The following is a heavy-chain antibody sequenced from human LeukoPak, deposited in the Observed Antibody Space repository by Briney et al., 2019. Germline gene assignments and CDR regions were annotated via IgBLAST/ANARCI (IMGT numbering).Heavy chain of an antibody. V-gene: IGHV4-59*01. CDR1: GGSISSYY. CDR2: IYYSGST. Sequence: PSETLSLTCTVSGGSISSYYWSWIRQPPGKGLEWIGYIYYSGSTNYNPSLKSRVTISVDTSKNQFSLKLSSVTAVDTAVYYCARGRGYSYGSLPFDYWGQGTLVTVSS. CDR3: ARGRGYSYGSLPFDY. D-gene: IGHD5-18*01. J-gene: IGHJ4*02.